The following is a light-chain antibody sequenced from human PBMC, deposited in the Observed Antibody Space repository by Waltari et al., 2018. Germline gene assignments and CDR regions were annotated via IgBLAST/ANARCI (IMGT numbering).Light chain of an antibody. CDR2: EVS. CDR1: SSDVGIYNR. CDR3: RSYAGSNTRV. J-gene: IGLJ2*01. Sequence: QSALTQPASVSGSPGQSITIACTGSSSDVGIYNRVSWSQLHPGKAPKLLISEVSKRPLGVSNQFSGSKSGNTASRTISGLQGEDEADYFCRSYAGSNTRVFGGGTKLTVL. V-gene: IGLV2-23*02.